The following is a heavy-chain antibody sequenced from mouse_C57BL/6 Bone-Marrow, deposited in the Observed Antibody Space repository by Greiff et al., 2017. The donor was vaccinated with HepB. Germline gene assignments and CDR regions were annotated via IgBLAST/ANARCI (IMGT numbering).Heavy chain of an antibody. CDR1: GFTFSDFY. CDR2: SRNKANDYTT. V-gene: IGHV7-1*01. CDR3: ARDVGYGSFCMDY. D-gene: IGHD1-1*01. J-gene: IGHJ4*01. Sequence: EVKVVESGGGLVQSGRSLRLSCATSGFTFSDFYMEWVRQAPGKGLEWIAASRNKANDYTTEYSASVKGRFIVSRDTSQSILYLQMNALRAEDTAIYYCARDVGYGSFCMDYWGQGTSVTVSS.